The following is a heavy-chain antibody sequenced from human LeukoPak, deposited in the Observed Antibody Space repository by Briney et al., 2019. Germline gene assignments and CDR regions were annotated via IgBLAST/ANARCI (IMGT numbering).Heavy chain of an antibody. CDR3: ARALYSSSLFDY. D-gene: IGHD6-13*01. V-gene: IGHV4-30-2*01. CDR1: GGSISSGGYS. CDR2: IYHSGST. J-gene: IGHJ4*02. Sequence: SETLSLTCAVSGGSISSGGYSWSWIRQPPGKGLEWIGYIYHSGSTYYNPSLKSRATISVDRSKNQFSLKLSSVTAADTAVYYCARALYSSSLFDYWGQGTLVTVSS.